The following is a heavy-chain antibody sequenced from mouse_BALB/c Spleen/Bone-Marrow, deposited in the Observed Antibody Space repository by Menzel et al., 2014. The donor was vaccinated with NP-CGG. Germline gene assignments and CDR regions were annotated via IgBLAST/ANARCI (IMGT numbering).Heavy chain of an antibody. CDR2: IRLKSNNYAT. CDR1: GFTFSNYW. J-gene: IGHJ3*01. V-gene: IGHV6-6*02. CDR3: TTGFAY. Sequence: EVKVVESGGGLVQPGGSMKLSCVASGFTFSNYWMNWVRQSPEKGLEWVAEIRLKSNNYATHYAESVKGRFTISRDDSKSSVYLQMNNSRAEDTGIYYCTTGFAYWGQGTLVTVSA.